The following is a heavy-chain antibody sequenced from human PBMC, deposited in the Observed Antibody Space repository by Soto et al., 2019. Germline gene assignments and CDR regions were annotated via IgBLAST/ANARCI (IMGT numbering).Heavy chain of an antibody. Sequence: GASVKVSCKASGFTFTSSAMQWVRQARRQRLEWIGWIVVGSGNTNYAQKFQERVTITRDMSTSTAYMELSSLRSEDTAVYYCAADPRYYYGSGSYYKVAFDIWGQGTMVTVSS. CDR3: AADPRYYYGSGSYYKVAFDI. D-gene: IGHD3-10*01. J-gene: IGHJ3*02. V-gene: IGHV1-58*02. CDR1: GFTFTSSA. CDR2: IVVGSGNT.